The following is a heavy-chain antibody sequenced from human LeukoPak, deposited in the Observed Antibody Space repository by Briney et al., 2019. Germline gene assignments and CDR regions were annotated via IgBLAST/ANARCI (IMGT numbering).Heavy chain of an antibody. Sequence: SETLSLTCTVSGGSISSYFWSWIRQPPGKGLEWIGYIYYSGSTNYNPSLKSRVTMSVDTSKNQFSLRLSSVTAADTAVYYCARIDRAVAGTIDYWGQGTLVTVSS. CDR1: GGSISSYF. J-gene: IGHJ4*02. V-gene: IGHV4-59*08. CDR3: ARIDRAVAGTIDY. CDR2: IYYSGST. D-gene: IGHD6-19*01.